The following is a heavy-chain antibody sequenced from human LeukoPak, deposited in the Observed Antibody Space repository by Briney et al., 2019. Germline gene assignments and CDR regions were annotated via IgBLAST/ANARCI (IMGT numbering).Heavy chain of an antibody. CDR1: GLTFSRYA. CDR3: AKDIAQGYTFGSIEQDY. J-gene: IGHJ4*02. Sequence: GGSLRLSCAVSGLTFSRYAMSWVRQAPGKGLEWVSAISESGSGTYYADSVKGRFTTSRDNSKDTLSLQMNSLRAEDTAVYYCAKDIAQGYTFGSIEQDYWGQGTLVTVSS. D-gene: IGHD5-18*01. V-gene: IGHV3-23*01. CDR2: ISESGSGT.